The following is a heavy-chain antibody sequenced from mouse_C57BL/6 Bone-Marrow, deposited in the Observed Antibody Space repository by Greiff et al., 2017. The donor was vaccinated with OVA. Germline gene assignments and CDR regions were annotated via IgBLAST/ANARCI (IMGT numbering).Heavy chain of an antibody. D-gene: IGHD2-5*01. CDR3: ARHEGAYYSNYYYAMDY. CDR1: GYTFTEYT. CDR2: FYPGSGSI. J-gene: IGHJ4*01. Sequence: VQLQQSGAELVKPGASVKLSCKASGYTFTEYTIHWVKQRSGQGLEWIGWFYPGSGSIKYNEKFKDKATLTADKSSSTVYMELSRLTSEDSAVYFCARHEGAYYSNYYYAMDYWGQGTSVTVSS. V-gene: IGHV1-62-2*01.